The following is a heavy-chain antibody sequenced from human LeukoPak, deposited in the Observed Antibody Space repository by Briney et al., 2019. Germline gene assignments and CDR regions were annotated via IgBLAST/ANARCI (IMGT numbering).Heavy chain of an antibody. CDR1: GFSFSNYA. J-gene: IGHJ4*02. Sequence: GGSLRLSCAASGFSFSNYAMSWVRQAPGKGLEWVSAISGSGGSTYYADSVKGRFTISRDNSKNSLHLQMNSLRAEDTAVYYCARGGVMIPFDYWGQGTLVTVSS. CDR2: ISGSGGST. CDR3: ARGGVMIPFDY. D-gene: IGHD3-16*01. V-gene: IGHV3-23*01.